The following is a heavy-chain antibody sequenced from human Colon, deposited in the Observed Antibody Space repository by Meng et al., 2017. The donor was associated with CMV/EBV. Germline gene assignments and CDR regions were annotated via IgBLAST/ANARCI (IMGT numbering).Heavy chain of an antibody. CDR1: GDSMTLYY. CDR2: IYDRGRP. CDR3: ARDYRGFLDY. Sequence: GSLRLSCTVSGDSMTLYYWTWIRQSPGKGLEFIGKIYDRGRPSYESTLKSRVTIAPDTSKTQFSLKLKSVTAADTAIYYCARDYRGFLDYWGQGILVTVSS. J-gene: IGHJ4*02. V-gene: IGHV4-59*01. D-gene: IGHD5-12*01.